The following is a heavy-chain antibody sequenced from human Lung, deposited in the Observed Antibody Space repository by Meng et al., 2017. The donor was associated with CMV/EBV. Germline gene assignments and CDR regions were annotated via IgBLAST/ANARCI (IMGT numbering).Heavy chain of an antibody. D-gene: IGHD5/OR15-5a*01. CDR1: GYRFTDFH. V-gene: IGHV1-2*02. CDR2: INSNSGAT. CDR3: ARVYAKGPLRSFDY. J-gene: IGHJ4*02. Sequence: ASVXVSXKASGYRFTDFHMHWVRQAPGQGLEWMGWINSNSGATNYAQKFQGRVIMTRDTSITTAYLELPSLRPDDTAVYFCARVYAKGPLRSFDYGGRGTLVTVPQ.